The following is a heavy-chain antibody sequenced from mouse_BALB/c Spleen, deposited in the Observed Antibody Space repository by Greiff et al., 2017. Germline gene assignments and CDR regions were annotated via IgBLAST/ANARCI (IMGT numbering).Heavy chain of an antibody. V-gene: IGHV1-9*01. Sequence: VQLQQSGAELMKPGASVKISCKATGYTFSSYWIEWVKQRPGHGLEWIGEILPGSGSTNYNEKFKGKATFTADTSSNTAYMQLSSLTSEDSAVYYCARSRGNYLHWYFDVWGAGTTVTVSS. J-gene: IGHJ1*01. CDR3: ARSRGNYLHWYFDV. CDR1: GYTFSSYW. D-gene: IGHD2-1*01. CDR2: ILPGSGST.